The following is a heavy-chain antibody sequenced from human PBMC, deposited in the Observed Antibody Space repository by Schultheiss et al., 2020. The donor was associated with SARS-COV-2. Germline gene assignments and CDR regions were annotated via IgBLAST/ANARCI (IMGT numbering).Heavy chain of an antibody. CDR1: GFTFDDYG. CDR3: ARDLRSNTRGYSYSRWFDY. V-gene: IGHV3-74*01. J-gene: IGHJ4*02. CDR2: INSDGSST. D-gene: IGHD5-18*01. Sequence: GGSLRLSCAASGFTFDDYGMSWVRQAPGKGLVWVSRINSDGSSTSYADSVKGRFTISRDNAKNTLYLQMNSLRAEDTAVYYCARDLRSNTRGYSYSRWFDYWGQGTLVTVSS.